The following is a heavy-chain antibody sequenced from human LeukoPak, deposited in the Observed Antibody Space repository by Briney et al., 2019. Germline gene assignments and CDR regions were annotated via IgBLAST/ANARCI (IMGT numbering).Heavy chain of an antibody. CDR1: GFTFRNYA. D-gene: IGHD1-7*01. CDR3: AREGTRYFDL. CDR2: ISSSSSYT. Sequence: GGSLRLSCAASGFTFRNYAMTWVRQAPGKGLEWVSYISSSSSYTNYADSVRGRFTVSRDNAKNSLYLQMNSLRAEDTAVYYCAREGTRYFDLWGRGTLVTVSS. V-gene: IGHV3-11*06. J-gene: IGHJ2*01.